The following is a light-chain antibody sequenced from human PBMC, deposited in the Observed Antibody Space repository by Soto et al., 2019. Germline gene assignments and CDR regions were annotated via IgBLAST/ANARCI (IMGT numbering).Light chain of an antibody. Sequence: VLTQSPDTLSLPPGERATLSCRAGQSISGTFLNWYQQKPGQAPRLLIYGASSRATGIPDRFSGSGSGTDFTLTISTLEPEDFAVYYCQQYGSSPRTFGQGTKVDI. J-gene: IGKJ1*01. V-gene: IGKV3-20*01. CDR2: GAS. CDR3: QQYGSSPRT. CDR1: QSISGTF.